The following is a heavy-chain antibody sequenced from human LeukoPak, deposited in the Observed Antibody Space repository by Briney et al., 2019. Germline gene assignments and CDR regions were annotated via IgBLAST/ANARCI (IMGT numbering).Heavy chain of an antibody. CDR2: MNPNSGNT. CDR1: GYTSTSYD. V-gene: IGHV1-8*03. Sequence: GASVKVSCKASGYTSTSYDIKWVRQATGQGLEWMGWMNPNSGNTGYAQKFQGRVTITRNTSISTAYMELSSLRSEDTAVYYCARGEYDFWSGYRVDYWGQGTLVTVSS. CDR3: ARGEYDFWSGYRVDY. D-gene: IGHD3-3*01. J-gene: IGHJ4*02.